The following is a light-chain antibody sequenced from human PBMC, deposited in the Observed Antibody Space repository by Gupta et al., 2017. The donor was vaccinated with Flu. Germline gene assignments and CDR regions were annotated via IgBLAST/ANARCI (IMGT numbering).Light chain of an antibody. CDR1: QHMSIY. CDR2: HAS. J-gene: IGKJ2*01. CDR3: QQRTNWLFT. Sequence: EIVLTQSPATLSLSPGERATPSCRASQHMSIYLAWYQQKPGQAPRLLSYHASKRATGIPARFSGSGSGTDFTLTIRNVEPEDFAVYYCQQRTNWLFTFGQGTTLEV. V-gene: IGKV3-11*01.